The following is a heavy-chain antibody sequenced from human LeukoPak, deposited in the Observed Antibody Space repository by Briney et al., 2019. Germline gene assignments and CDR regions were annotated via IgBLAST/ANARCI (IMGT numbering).Heavy chain of an antibody. D-gene: IGHD3-22*01. Sequence: PGGSLRLSCAASGFTFSSYSMNWVRQAPGKGLEWVSSISSSSSYIYYADSMKSRVTISRDNAKNSLYLQMNNLRAEDTAVYYCARDAYYYDSRGSPWGQGTLVTVSS. CDR3: ARDAYYYDSRGSP. CDR2: ISSSSSYI. J-gene: IGHJ5*02. CDR1: GFTFSSYS. V-gene: IGHV3-21*01.